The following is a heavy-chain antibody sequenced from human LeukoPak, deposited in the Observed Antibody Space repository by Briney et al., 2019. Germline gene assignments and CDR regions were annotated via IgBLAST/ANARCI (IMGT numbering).Heavy chain of an antibody. D-gene: IGHD6-19*01. Sequence: PSETLALTCAVSGGSINSHYWGWIRQPPGKGLQWIGDIYYTGKINYNPSLKSRVTITLDTSKDHLSLNLTSVLAADTAIYYCVRRDTGWNYFDYWGQGILVTVSS. CDR1: GGSINSHY. CDR3: VRRDTGWNYFDY. J-gene: IGHJ4*02. V-gene: IGHV4-59*08. CDR2: IYYTGKI.